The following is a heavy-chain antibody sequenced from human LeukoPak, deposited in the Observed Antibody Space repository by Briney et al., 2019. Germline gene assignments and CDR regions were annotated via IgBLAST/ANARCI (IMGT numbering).Heavy chain of an antibody. J-gene: IGHJ4*02. CDR3: TRHHDYGDKIDY. CDR1: GGSVTSASHY. CDR2: IHYSGST. D-gene: IGHD4-23*01. V-gene: IGHV4-39*01. Sequence: SETLSLTRTVSGGSVTSASHYWVWIRQPPGKGLEWIGSIHYSGSTYYSPSLKSRLTISGDTSKSQFSLKLTFVTAADTAVYYCTRHHDYGDKIDYWGQGTLVTVSS.